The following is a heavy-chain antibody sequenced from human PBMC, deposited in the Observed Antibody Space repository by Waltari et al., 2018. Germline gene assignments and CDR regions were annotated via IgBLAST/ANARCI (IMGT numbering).Heavy chain of an antibody. D-gene: IGHD3-22*01. V-gene: IGHV4-34*01. CDR1: GGSFSGYY. Sequence: QVQLQQWGAGLLKPSETLSLTCAVYGGSFSGYYWSWIRQHPGKGLEWIGEINHSGSTNYNPSLKSRVTISVDTSKNQFSLKLSSVTAADTAVYYCARGFSADDSSGRIFDYWGQGTLVTVSS. CDR2: INHSGST. CDR3: ARGFSADDSSGRIFDY. J-gene: IGHJ4*02.